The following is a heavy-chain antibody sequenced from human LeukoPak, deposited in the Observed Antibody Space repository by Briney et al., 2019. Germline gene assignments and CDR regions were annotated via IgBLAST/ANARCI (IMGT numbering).Heavy chain of an antibody. CDR3: AKESDSSGGLDY. V-gene: IGHV3-9*01. CDR1: GFTFDDYA. Sequence: GGSLRLSCAASGFTFDDYAMHWVRQAPGKGLEWVSGISRNSGTIGYADSVKGRFTISRDNSKNSLYLQMNSLRAEDTALYYCAKESDSSGGLDYWGQGTLVTVSS. J-gene: IGHJ4*02. D-gene: IGHD6-19*01. CDR2: ISRNSGTI.